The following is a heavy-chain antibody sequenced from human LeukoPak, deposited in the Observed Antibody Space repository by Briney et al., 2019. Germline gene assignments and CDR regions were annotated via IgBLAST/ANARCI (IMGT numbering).Heavy chain of an antibody. Sequence: GGSLRLSCAASGFTFSSYWMSWVRQAPGKGLEWVANIKQDGSGKYYVDSVKGRFTTSRDNAKNSLYLQMNSLRAEDMAVYYCARVPGFITMIVGFDYWGQGTLVTVSS. V-gene: IGHV3-7*01. D-gene: IGHD3-22*01. CDR3: ARVPGFITMIVGFDY. J-gene: IGHJ4*02. CDR1: GFTFSSYW. CDR2: IKQDGSGK.